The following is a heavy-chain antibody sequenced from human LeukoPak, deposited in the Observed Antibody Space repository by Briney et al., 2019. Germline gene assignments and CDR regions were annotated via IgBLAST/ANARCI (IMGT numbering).Heavy chain of an antibody. D-gene: IGHD3-16*02. J-gene: IGHJ4*02. Sequence: ETLSLTCAVYGGSFSGYYWSWIRQPPGKGLEWIGEISHSGSTNYNPSLKSRVTISEDTSKNQFSLKLSSVTAADTAVYYCARSDEDYEYVWGSYRYPSFRYWGQGTLVTVSS. CDR3: ARSDEDYEYVWGSYRYPSFRY. V-gene: IGHV4-34*01. CDR1: GGSFSGYY. CDR2: ISHSGST.